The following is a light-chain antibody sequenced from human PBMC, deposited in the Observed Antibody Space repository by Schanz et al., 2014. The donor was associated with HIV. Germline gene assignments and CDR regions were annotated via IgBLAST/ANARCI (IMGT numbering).Light chain of an antibody. Sequence: QSALTQPPSASGSPGQSVTISCTGTSSDVGGYNYVSWYQQHPGKAPKLIISDVSIRPSGVSDRFSASKSGNTASLTISGLQAEDEADYYCSSYTSSSTLVFGGGTKLTVL. V-gene: IGLV2-14*01. CDR2: DVS. CDR3: SSYTSSSTLV. J-gene: IGLJ3*02. CDR1: SSDVGGYNY.